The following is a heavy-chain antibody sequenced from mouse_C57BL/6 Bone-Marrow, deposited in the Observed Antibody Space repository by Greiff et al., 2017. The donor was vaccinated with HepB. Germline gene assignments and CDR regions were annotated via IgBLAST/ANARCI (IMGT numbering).Heavy chain of an antibody. D-gene: IGHD2-5*01. CDR3: STSLPYSKSWFAY. V-gene: IGHV3-8*01. CDR2: ISYSGST. CDR1: GYSITSDY. Sequence: VQLQQSGPGLAKPSQTLSLTCSVTGYSITSDYWNWIRKFPGNKLEYMGYISYSGSTYYNPSLKSRTSITRDTSKNQYYLQLNSVTTEDTATYYCSTSLPYSKSWFAYWGQGTLVTVSA. J-gene: IGHJ3*01.